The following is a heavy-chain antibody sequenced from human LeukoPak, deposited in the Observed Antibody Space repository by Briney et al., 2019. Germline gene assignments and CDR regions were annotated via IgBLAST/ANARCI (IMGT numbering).Heavy chain of an antibody. CDR2: ISGSGGST. D-gene: IGHD3-3*01. J-gene: IGHJ4*02. CDR3: ARGLWSGFGIDY. Sequence: GGSLRLSCAASGFTFSSYAMNWVRQAPGKGLQWVSHISGSGGSTYFADSVKGRFTISRDNAKNSLYLQMNSLRAEDTAVYYCARGLWSGFGIDYWGQGTLVTVSS. CDR1: GFTFSSYA. V-gene: IGHV3-23*01.